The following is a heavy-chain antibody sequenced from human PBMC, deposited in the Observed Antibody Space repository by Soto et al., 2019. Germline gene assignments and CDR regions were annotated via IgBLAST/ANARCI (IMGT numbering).Heavy chain of an antibody. CDR3: ARERGYYYDSSGSPPHAFDI. CDR1: GYTFTGYY. CDR2: INPNSGGT. J-gene: IGHJ3*02. Sequence: ASVKVSCKASGYTFTGYYMHWVRQAPGQGLEWMGWINPNSGGTNYAQKFQGWVTMTRDTSISTAYMELSRLRSDDTAVYYCARERGYYYDSSGSPPHAFDIWGQGTMVTVSS. D-gene: IGHD3-22*01. V-gene: IGHV1-2*04.